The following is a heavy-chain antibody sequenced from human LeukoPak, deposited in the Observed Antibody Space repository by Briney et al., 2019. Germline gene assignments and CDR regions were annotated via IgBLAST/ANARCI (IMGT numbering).Heavy chain of an antibody. J-gene: IGHJ3*02. CDR3: AGGICSSSSCYAPGGYDI. Sequence: SETLSLTCTVSGGSISNTYWSWIRQPAGKGLEWIGRIHPSGSTNYNPSLKSRVTMSVATSKNQFSLKLSSVTAADPAVYYCAGGICSSSSCYAPGGYDIWRQGTMVTVSS. D-gene: IGHD2-2*01. CDR1: GGSISNTY. CDR2: IHPSGST. V-gene: IGHV4-4*07.